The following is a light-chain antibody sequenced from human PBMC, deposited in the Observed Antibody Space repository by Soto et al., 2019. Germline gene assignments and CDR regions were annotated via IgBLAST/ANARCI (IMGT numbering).Light chain of an antibody. CDR1: HAISTY. Sequence: DLQMTQSPSSRSASVGDRVTITCRASHAISTYLAWYQQKPGKVPKLLIYSASTLHSGVPSRFSGSGSGTDFTLTISSLQPEDVATYYCQQFNSVPNTFGPGTKVDIK. CDR3: QQFNSVPNT. J-gene: IGKJ3*01. CDR2: SAS. V-gene: IGKV1-27*01.